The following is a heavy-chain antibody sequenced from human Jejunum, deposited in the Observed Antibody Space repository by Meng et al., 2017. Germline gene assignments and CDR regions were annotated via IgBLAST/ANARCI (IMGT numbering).Heavy chain of an antibody. D-gene: IGHD6-19*01. V-gene: IGHV4-4*03. CDR1: GDSISSDNW. CDR2: IFRTGTS. CDR3: ARKGGTYSTGHFPHFDY. J-gene: IGHJ4*02. Sequence: VPLPESGPGVVKPPGMLSLTCAVSGDSISSDNWWRWVRQPPGKGPEWIGDIFRTGTSNYSPSLRSRVAIYMDKSKNQFSLSLNSVTAADTAVYYCARKGGTYSTGHFPHFDYWGQGTLVTVSS.